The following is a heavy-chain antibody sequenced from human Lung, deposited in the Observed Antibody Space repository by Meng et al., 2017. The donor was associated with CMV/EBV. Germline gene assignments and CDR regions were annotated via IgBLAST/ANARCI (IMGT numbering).Heavy chain of an antibody. CDR1: GFTFSSYS. CDR2: ISSSSSYI. Sequence: GESLKISCAASGFTFSSYSMNWVRQAPGKGLEWVSSISSSSSYIYYADSVKGRFTISRDNAKNSLYLQMNSLRAEDTAVYYCARGSSSSWYEGSYYFDYWGKGTLVTVSS. D-gene: IGHD6-13*01. CDR3: ARGSSSSWYEGSYYFDY. J-gene: IGHJ4*02. V-gene: IGHV3-21*01.